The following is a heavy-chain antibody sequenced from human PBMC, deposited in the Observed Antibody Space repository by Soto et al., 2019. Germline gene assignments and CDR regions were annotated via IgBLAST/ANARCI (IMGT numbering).Heavy chain of an antibody. Sequence: QVQLVESGGGVVQPGRSLRLSCAASGFTFSSYGMHWVRQAPGKGLEWVAVISYDGSNKYYADSVKGRFTISRDNSKNTLYLQMNRLRAEDTAVYYCAKGSRNDIVVVPAPGGHWGQGTLVTVSS. CDR2: ISYDGSNK. V-gene: IGHV3-30*18. J-gene: IGHJ4*02. D-gene: IGHD2-2*01. CDR1: GFTFSSYG. CDR3: AKGSRNDIVVVPAPGGH.